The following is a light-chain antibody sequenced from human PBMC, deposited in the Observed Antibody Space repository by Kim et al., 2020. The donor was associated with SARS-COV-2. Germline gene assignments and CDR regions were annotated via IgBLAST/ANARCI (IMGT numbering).Light chain of an antibody. Sequence: QSVLTQPPSASGTPGQRVTISCSGGSSNIGSNDVNWYQQLPGTPPKLLIYSNDQRPSGVPDRFSGSKSGTSGSLAISGLQSEDEADYYCAAWDDSLNFLFGTGTQLTVL. CDR2: SND. V-gene: IGLV1-44*01. CDR3: AAWDDSLNFL. CDR1: SSNIGSND. J-gene: IGLJ1*01.